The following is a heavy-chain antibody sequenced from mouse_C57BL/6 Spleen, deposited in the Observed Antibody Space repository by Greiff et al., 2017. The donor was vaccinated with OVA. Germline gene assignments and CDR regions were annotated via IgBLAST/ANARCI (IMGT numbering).Heavy chain of an antibody. Sequence: QVQLQQSGPGLVQPSQSLSITCTVSGFSLTSYGVHWVRQSPGKGLEWLGVIWSGGSTDYNAALISRLSISKDNSKSQVFFKMNSLQADDTAIYYCARTSGDGYYFDDWGQGTTLTVSS. J-gene: IGHJ2*01. CDR2: IWSGGST. CDR1: GFSLTSYG. D-gene: IGHD3-3*01. V-gene: IGHV2-2*01. CDR3: ARTSGDGYYFDD.